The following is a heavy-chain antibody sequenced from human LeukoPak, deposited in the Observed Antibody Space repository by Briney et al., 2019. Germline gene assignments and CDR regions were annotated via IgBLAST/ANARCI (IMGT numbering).Heavy chain of an antibody. CDR1: GFTFRNYW. D-gene: IGHD1-7*01. V-gene: IGHV3-7*05. J-gene: IGHJ4*02. Sequence: GGSLRLSCAASGFTFRNYWMNWLRQAPGKGLEWVANIKQDGSEIYYVDSVKGRFTVSRDNAKNSLYLQMNSLRAEDTAVHYCARASITETTSHWGQGTLVTVTS. CDR2: IKQDGSEI. CDR3: ARASITETTSH.